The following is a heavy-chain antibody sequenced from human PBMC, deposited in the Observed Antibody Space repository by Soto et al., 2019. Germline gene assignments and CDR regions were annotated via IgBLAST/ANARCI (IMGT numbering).Heavy chain of an antibody. D-gene: IGHD6-13*01. CDR1: GGSFSGYY. Sequence: SETLSLTCAVYGGSFSGYYWRWIRQPPGKGLEWIGEINHSGSTNYNPSLKSRVTISVDTSKNQFSLKLSSVTAADTAVYYCARRPDYILSSSWTSISPGHWFDPWGQGTLVTVSS. J-gene: IGHJ5*02. CDR3: ARRPDYILSSSWTSISPGHWFDP. V-gene: IGHV4-34*01. CDR2: INHSGST.